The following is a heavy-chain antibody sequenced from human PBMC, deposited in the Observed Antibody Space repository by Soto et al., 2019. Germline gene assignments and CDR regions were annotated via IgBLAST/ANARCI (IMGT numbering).Heavy chain of an antibody. D-gene: IGHD6-19*01. J-gene: IGHJ4*02. V-gene: IGHV4-30-4*01. CDR2: IYNSGST. CDR3: AVGLAGDKVDS. Sequence: QVQLQESGPGLVKPSQTLSLTCTVSGASISSGHYYWSWIRQPPGKGLEWIGHIYNSGSTYNNPSLDSRVLISLDTSKNQFSRNLSSVTAADNAGSYCAVGLAGDKVDSWGQGTLVTVSS. CDR1: GASISSGHYY.